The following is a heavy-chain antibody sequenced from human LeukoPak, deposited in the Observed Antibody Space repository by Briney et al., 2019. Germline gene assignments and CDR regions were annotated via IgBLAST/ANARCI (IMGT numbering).Heavy chain of an antibody. CDR3: ARVVTTYVWGSYSPNWFDT. V-gene: IGHV4-39*07. J-gene: IGHJ5*02. CDR2: IYYSGST. Sequence: PSETLSLTCTVSGGSISSSSCYWGWIRQPPGKGLEWIVSIYYSGSTYYNPSLKSRVTISVDTSKNQFSLKLSSVTAADTAVYYCARVVTTYVWGSYSPNWFDTWGQGTLVPVSS. D-gene: IGHD3-16*01. CDR1: GGSISSSSCY.